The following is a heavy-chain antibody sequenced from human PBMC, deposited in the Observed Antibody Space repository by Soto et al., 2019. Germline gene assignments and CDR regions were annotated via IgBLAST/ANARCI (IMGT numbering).Heavy chain of an antibody. CDR2: INPNSGGT. Sequence: QVQLVQSGAEVKKPGASVKVSCRASGYTFTGYYMHWVRQAPGQGLEWMGWINPNSGGTNYAQNFQGWVTMTRDTSISTAYMELSRLRSDDTAVYYCVRTHCSSTRCYVGSWDYWGQRTLVTVSS. J-gene: IGHJ4*02. CDR1: GYTFTGYY. V-gene: IGHV1-2*04. CDR3: VRTHCSSTRCYVGSWDY. D-gene: IGHD2-2*01.